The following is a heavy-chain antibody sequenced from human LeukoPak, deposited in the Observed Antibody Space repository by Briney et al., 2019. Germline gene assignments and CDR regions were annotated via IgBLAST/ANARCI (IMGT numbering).Heavy chain of an antibody. J-gene: IGHJ4*02. Sequence: SHSLSLSCAVDGGSFSGYYWSWIRQPPRKLLDWSGEINHSGSTNYNPSLKSRVTISVDTSKNQFSLKLSSVTAADTAVYYCARGRKGAPIYYFDYWGQGTLVTVSS. V-gene: IGHV4-34*01. CDR3: ARGRKGAPIYYFDY. D-gene: IGHD2-21*01. CDR1: GGSFSGYY. CDR2: INHSGST.